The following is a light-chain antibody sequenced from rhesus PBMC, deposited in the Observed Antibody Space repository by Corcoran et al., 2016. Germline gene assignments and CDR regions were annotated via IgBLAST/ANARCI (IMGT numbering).Light chain of an antibody. CDR2: EVS. CDR3: MQALEFPWT. Sequence: DIVMTQTPLSLPVTPGEPASISCRSSQSLLDSEDGNTYLDWCLQKPGQSPPLLIYEVSNRASGVPDRCRGSGSDTDFTLKISRVEAEDVGVYYCMQALEFPWTFGQGTKVEIK. J-gene: IGKJ1*01. CDR1: QSLLDSEDGNTY. V-gene: IGKV2-104*02.